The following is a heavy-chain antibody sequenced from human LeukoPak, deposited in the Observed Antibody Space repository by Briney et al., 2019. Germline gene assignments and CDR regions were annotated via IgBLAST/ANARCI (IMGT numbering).Heavy chain of an antibody. CDR3: ARPVDYYYYGMDV. V-gene: IGHV1-69*01. CDR2: IIPIFGTA. Sequence: SVTVSCTASGGTFSSYAISWVRQAPGQGLEWMGGIIPIFGTANYAQKFQGRVTITADESTSTAYMELSSLRSEDTAVYYCARPVDYYYYGMDVWGQGTTVTVSS. J-gene: IGHJ6*02. CDR1: GGTFSSYA. D-gene: IGHD4-23*01.